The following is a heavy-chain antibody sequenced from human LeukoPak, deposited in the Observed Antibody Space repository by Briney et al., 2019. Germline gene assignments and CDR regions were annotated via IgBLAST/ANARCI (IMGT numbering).Heavy chain of an antibody. V-gene: IGHV1-2*02. CDR1: GYTFTGYY. CDR3: ARTISLRRQLIDY. J-gene: IGHJ4*02. CDR2: INPNSGGT. Sequence: ASVKVSCKASGYTFTGYYMHWVRQAPGQGLEWMGWINPNSGGTNYAQKFQGRVTMTRDMSTSTVYMELSSLRSEDTAVYYCARTISLRRQLIDYWGQATLVTVSS. D-gene: IGHD6-6*01.